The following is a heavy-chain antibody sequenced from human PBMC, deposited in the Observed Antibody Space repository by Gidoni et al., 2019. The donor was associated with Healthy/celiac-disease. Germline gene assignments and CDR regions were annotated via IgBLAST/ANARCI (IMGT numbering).Heavy chain of an antibody. CDR1: GFTFSDYY. CDR3: ARDLAAGTGY. V-gene: IGHV3-11*06. J-gene: IGHJ4*02. Sequence: QVQLVESGGGLVKPGGSLRLSCSASGFTFSDYYMSWIRQAPGKGLQWVSYSSSSSSDTNYAESVKGRFTISRDNAKNSLYLQMNSLRAEDTAVYYCARDLAAGTGYWGQGTLVTVSA. CDR2: SSSSSSDT. D-gene: IGHD6-13*01.